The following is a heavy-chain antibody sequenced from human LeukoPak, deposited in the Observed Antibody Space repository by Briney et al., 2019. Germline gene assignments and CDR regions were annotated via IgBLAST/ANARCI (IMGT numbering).Heavy chain of an antibody. V-gene: IGHV3-23*01. CDR3: AKVFQKYCSSTSCYADY. CDR2: ISGSGGST. D-gene: IGHD2-2*01. CDR1: GFTFSGYA. J-gene: IGHJ4*02. Sequence: GGSLRLSCAASGFTFSGYAMNWVRQAPGKGLEWVSAISGSGGSTYYADSVKGRFTISRDNSKNTLYLQMNSLRAEDTAVYYCAKVFQKYCSSTSCYADYWGQGTLVTVSS.